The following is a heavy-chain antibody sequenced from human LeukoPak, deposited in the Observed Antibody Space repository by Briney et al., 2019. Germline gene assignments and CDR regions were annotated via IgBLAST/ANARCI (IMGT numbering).Heavy chain of an antibody. J-gene: IGHJ4*02. CDR2: INPNSGGT. D-gene: IGHD5-24*01. CDR1: GYTFTDYY. CDR3: ARGGWLDY. Sequence: ASVTVSCKASGYTFTDYYMHSVRQAPGQGLEWMGRINPNSGGTNYAQKLQGRVTMTRDTSTSTVYMELSSLRSEDTAVYYCARGGWLDYWGQGTLVTVSS. V-gene: IGHV1-2*06.